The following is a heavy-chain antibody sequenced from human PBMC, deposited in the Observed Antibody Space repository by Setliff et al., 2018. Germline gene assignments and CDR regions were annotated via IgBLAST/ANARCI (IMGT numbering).Heavy chain of an antibody. CDR3: ARMSGFLYIDV. D-gene: IGHD3-3*01. CDR2: IYTSWST. V-gene: IGHV4-61*09. J-gene: IGHJ6*03. CDR1: GDSISSRRNY. Sequence: PSETLSLTCTVSGDSISSRRNYWGWFRQPAGKELEWIGQIYTSWSTNYNPSLKSRVTISLDTSKNQFSLSLTYVTAEDTAVYYCARMSGFLYIDVWDKGTTVTVSS.